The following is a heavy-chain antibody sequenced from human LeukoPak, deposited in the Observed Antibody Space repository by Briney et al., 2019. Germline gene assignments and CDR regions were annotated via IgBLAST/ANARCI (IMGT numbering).Heavy chain of an antibody. CDR3: ARDGSFWSYGDHLDY. Sequence: GGSLRLSCAASGFAFSSCGFNWVRQAPGKGLEWVSSIGPTGTDRYYADSVGGRFTISRDNAKSSLYLQMNSLRAEDTAVYYCARDGSFWSYGDHLDYWGQGTLVTVSS. J-gene: IGHJ4*02. V-gene: IGHV3-21*01. D-gene: IGHD4-17*01. CDR1: GFAFSSCG. CDR2: IGPTGTDR.